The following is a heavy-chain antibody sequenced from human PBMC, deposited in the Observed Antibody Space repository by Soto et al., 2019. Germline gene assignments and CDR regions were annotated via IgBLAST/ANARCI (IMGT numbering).Heavy chain of an antibody. D-gene: IGHD2-15*01. J-gene: IGHJ4*02. CDR3: ARAFGYCSGGSCYSVPGY. V-gene: IGHV3-74*01. Sequence: PGGSLRLSCAASGFTFSSYWMHWVRQAPGKGLVWVSRINSDGSSTSYADSVKGRFTISRDNAKNTFYLQMNSLRAEDTALFYCARAFGYCSGGSCYSVPGYWGQGTLVTVSS. CDR2: INSDGSST. CDR1: GFTFSSYW.